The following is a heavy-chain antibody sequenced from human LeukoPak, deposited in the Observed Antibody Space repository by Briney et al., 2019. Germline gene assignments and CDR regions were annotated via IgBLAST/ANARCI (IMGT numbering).Heavy chain of an antibody. CDR2: ISHSGNI. V-gene: IGHV4-4*02. CDR1: GDSISNSNW. CDR3: ARAVAATSGRFSLGY. J-gene: IGHJ4*02. Sequence: PSGTLSLTCAVFGDSISNSNWWSWVRQSPGKGLGWVGEISHSGNINYNPSLKSRVIISMDKSKNHFSLRLSSITAADTAVYYCARAVAATSGRFSLGYWGQGTLVTVSS. D-gene: IGHD6-19*01.